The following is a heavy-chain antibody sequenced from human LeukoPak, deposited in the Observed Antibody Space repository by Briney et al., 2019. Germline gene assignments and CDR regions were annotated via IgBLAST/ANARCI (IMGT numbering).Heavy chain of an antibody. CDR2: INPNSGGT. J-gene: IGHJ6*02. V-gene: IGHV1-2*06. D-gene: IGHD3-9*01. CDR1: GYTFTGYY. Sequence: ASVKVSCKASGYTFTGYYMHWVRQAPGQGLEWMGRINPNSGGTNYAQKFQGGVTMTRDTSISTAYMELSRLRSDDTAVYYCARGTNILTGYNYYYYGMDVWGQGTTVTVSS. CDR3: ARGTNILTGYNYYYYGMDV.